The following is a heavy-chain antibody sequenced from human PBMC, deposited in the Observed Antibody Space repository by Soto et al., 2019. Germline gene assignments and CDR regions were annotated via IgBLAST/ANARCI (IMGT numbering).Heavy chain of an antibody. V-gene: IGHV4-59*01. CDR1: GGSISSYY. CDR3: ARGWELHLDY. Sequence: SETLSLTCTVSGGSISSYYWSWIRQPPGKGLEWIGYIYYSGSTNYNPSPKSRVTISVDTSKNQFSLKLSSVTAADTAVYYCARGWELHLDYWGQGTLVTVSS. CDR2: IYYSGST. J-gene: IGHJ4*02. D-gene: IGHD1-26*01.